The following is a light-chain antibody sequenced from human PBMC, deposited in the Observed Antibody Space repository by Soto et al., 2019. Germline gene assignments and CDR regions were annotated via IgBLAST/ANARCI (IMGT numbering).Light chain of an antibody. CDR1: QSVSSY. J-gene: IGKJ5*01. CDR3: QQRGT. Sequence: EIVLPQSPATLSLSPGARATLSCRASQSVSSYLAWYQQKPGQAPRLLIYDASNRATGIPARFSGSGSGTDFTLTISSLEPEDFAVYYCQQRGTFGQGTRLEI. V-gene: IGKV3-11*01. CDR2: DAS.